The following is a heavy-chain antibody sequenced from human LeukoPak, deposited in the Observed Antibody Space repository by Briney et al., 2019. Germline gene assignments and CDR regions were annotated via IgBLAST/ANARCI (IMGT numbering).Heavy chain of an antibody. D-gene: IGHD3-3*01. CDR2: IRSKAYGGTT. Sequence: PGRSLRLSCTASGFTFGDYAMSWVRPAPGKGLEWVGFIRSKAYGGTTEYAASVKGRFTISRDDSKSIAYLQMNSLKTEDTAVYYCTSDFWSGYYWSWYWGQGTLVTVSS. V-gene: IGHV3-49*04. CDR3: TSDFWSGYYWSWY. CDR1: GFTFGDYA. J-gene: IGHJ4*02.